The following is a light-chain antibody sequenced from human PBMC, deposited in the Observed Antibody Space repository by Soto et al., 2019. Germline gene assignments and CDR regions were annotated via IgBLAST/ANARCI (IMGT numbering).Light chain of an antibody. J-gene: IGLJ2*01. Sequence: QLVLTQSPSASASLGASVRLTCTLSSGHRSYAIAWHQQQPEKGPRYLMKLNSDGSHSKGDGIPDRFSGSSSGAERYLTISSLQSEDEADYYCQTWDTGIVVFGGGTQLTVL. CDR1: SGHRSYA. CDR2: LNSDGSH. V-gene: IGLV4-69*01. CDR3: QTWDTGIVV.